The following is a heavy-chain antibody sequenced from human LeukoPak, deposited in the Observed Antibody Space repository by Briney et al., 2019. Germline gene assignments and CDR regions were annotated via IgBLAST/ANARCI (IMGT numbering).Heavy chain of an antibody. V-gene: IGHV1-18*01. D-gene: IGHD3-9*01. CDR1: GYTFTRYG. J-gene: IGHJ3*02. CDR2: ISTYNGNP. Sequence: ASVKVSCKASGYTFTRYGISWVRQAPGQGLEWMGWISTYNGNPKYAQKLQGRVTMTTDTSTSTAYMELRSLRSDDTAVYYCARDREYYDILTGYYQDDAFDIWGQGTMVTVSS. CDR3: ARDREYYDILTGYYQDDAFDI.